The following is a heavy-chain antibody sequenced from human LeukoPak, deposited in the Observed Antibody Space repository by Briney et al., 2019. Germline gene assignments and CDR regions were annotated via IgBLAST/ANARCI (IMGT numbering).Heavy chain of an antibody. Sequence: GGSLRLSCAASGFTFSSFWMSWVRQAPGKGLEWVANIKQDGSDNYYVDSVKGRFTISRDNAKNSQYLQMNSLRAEDTAVYYCAKHYDFWTGYNANFDSWGQGTLVTVSS. V-gene: IGHV3-7*05. J-gene: IGHJ4*02. CDR1: GFTFSSFW. CDR3: AKHYDFWTGYNANFDS. CDR2: IKQDGSDN. D-gene: IGHD3-3*01.